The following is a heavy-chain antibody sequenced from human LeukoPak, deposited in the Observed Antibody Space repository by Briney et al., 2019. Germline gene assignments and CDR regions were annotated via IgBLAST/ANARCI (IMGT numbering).Heavy chain of an antibody. D-gene: IGHD2-21*02. CDR2: FDPEDGET. CDR3: ATECGGDCYRTHNWFDP. J-gene: IGHJ5*02. V-gene: IGHV1-24*01. Sequence: GASVKVSRKVSGYTLTELCMHWVRQAPGKGLEWMGGFDPEDGETIYAQKFQGRVTMTEDTSTDTAYMELSSLRSEDTAVYYCATECGGDCYRTHNWFDPWGQGTLVTVSS. CDR1: GYTLTELC.